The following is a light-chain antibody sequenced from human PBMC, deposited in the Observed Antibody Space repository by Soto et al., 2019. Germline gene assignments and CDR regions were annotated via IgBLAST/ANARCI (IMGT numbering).Light chain of an antibody. CDR2: AAS. CDR1: QGISSS. CDR3: QHYYSYPPA. V-gene: IGKV1-8*01. J-gene: IGKJ4*01. Sequence: AIRMTQSPSSFSASTGDRVTITCRASQGISSSLAWYQQKPGKAPKLLIYAASTLQSGVPSRFSGSGSGTDFTLTISSLQSEDFATYYCQHYYSYPPAFGGGTKVEIK.